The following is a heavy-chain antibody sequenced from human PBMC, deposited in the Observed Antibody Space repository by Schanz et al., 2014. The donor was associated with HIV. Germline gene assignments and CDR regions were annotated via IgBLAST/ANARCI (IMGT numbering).Heavy chain of an antibody. Sequence: QVQLVESGGGVVQPGRSLRLSCAVSGFTFSHYAMRWVRQAPGKGLEWVAVIWYDGSYKYYADSVKGRFTISRDNPKNTLYLQMNSLRSEDTAVYYCAKASESIFGVEGLDFWGQGTLVIVSS. J-gene: IGHJ4*02. V-gene: IGHV3-30*04. D-gene: IGHD3-3*01. CDR1: GFTFSHYA. CDR3: AKASESIFGVEGLDF. CDR2: IWYDGSYK.